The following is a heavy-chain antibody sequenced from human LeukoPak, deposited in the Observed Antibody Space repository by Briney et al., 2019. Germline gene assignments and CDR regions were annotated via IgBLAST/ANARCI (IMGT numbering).Heavy chain of an antibody. CDR3: ARDRGFCSGGSCYNSFDP. Sequence: GESLKISCAASGFTFSSYGMSWVRQAPGKGLEWVSSISGSGGSTYYADSVKGRFTISRDNSKNTLSVQMNSLRAEDTAVYFCARDRGFCSGGSCYNSFDPWGQGTLVTVSS. CDR1: GFTFSSYG. J-gene: IGHJ5*02. CDR2: ISGSGGST. V-gene: IGHV3-23*01. D-gene: IGHD2-15*01.